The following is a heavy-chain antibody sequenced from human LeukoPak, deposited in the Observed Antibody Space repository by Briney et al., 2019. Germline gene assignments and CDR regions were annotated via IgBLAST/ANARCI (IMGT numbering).Heavy chain of an antibody. Sequence: GGSLKLSCVGSGFIFNDSSIHWVRQAPGKGLEWVGRIRGRRHNYATAYAPSVRGRVTVYRDNSKNTAYLQMTSLKPEDTAMYYCTRQDYGSTSNFDVWGQGTVVTVS. D-gene: IGHD4-17*01. CDR1: GFIFNDSS. J-gene: IGHJ4*02. CDR3: TRQDYGSTSNFDV. V-gene: IGHV3-73*01. CDR2: IRGRRHNYAT.